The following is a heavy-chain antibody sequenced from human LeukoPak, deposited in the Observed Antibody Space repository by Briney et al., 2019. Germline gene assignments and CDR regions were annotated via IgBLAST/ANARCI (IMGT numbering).Heavy chain of an antibody. CDR2: INPNSGGT. CDR3: ASRGTVTTIYDAFDI. CDR1: GYTFTGYY. Sequence: RASVKVSCKASGYTFTGYYMHWVRQAPGQGLEWMGWINPNSGGTNYAQKFQGRVTMTRDTSISTAYMELSRLRSDDTAVYYCASRGTVTTIYDAFDIWGQGTMVTVSS. J-gene: IGHJ3*02. V-gene: IGHV1-2*02. D-gene: IGHD4-17*01.